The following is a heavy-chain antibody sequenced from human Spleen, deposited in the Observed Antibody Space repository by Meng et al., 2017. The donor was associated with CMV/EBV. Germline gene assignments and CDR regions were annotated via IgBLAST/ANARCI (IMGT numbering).Heavy chain of an antibody. J-gene: IGHJ4*02. D-gene: IGHD5/OR15-5a*01. CDR2: ISSSSSYI. V-gene: IGHV3-21*04. CDR3: AREHTGASVYDQGYFDY. CDR1: GFTFSSFE. Sequence: GVLKISCAASGFTFSSFEMNWVRQAPGKGLEWVSSISSSSSYIYYADSVKGRFTISRDNAKNSLYLQMNSLRAEDTAVYYCAREHTGASVYDQGYFDYWGQGILVTVSS.